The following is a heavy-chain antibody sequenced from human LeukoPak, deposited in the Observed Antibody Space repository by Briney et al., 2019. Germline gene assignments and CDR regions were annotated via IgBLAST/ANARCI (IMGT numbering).Heavy chain of an antibody. CDR1: GGSFSGYY. Sequence: SETLSLTCAVYGGSFSGYYWSWIRQPPGKGLEWIGEINHSGSTNYNPSLKSRVTISVDTSKNQFSLKLSSVTAADTAVYYCARGGRWFDSWGQGTLVTVSS. J-gene: IGHJ5*01. V-gene: IGHV4-34*01. CDR2: INHSGST. CDR3: ARGGRWFDS.